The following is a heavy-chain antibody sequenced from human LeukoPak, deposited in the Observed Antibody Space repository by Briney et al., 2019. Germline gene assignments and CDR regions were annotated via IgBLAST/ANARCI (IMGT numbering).Heavy chain of an antibody. CDR3: AKDGLDY. D-gene: IGHD3/OR15-3a*01. Sequence: GRSLRLSCAASGFTFSSYGMHWVRQAPGKGLEWVAVISYDGSNKYYADSVKGRFTISRDNSKNTLYLQMNSLRAEDTAVYYCAKDGLDYWGQGTLVTVSS. J-gene: IGHJ4*02. CDR1: GFTFSSYG. V-gene: IGHV3-30*18. CDR2: ISYDGSNK.